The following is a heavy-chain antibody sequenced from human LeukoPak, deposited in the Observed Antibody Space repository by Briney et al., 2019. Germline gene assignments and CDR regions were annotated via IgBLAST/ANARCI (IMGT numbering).Heavy chain of an antibody. CDR3: AKDEAAGTPNFFDF. CDR1: GFIFSTYS. J-gene: IGHJ4*02. CDR2: ISASGGTT. Sequence: GGSLRLSCAASGFIFSTYSLSWVRQAPGKGLEWVSGISASGGTTYYADSVKGRFSISRDNSQNTLYLQMNSLRGDDTAVYFCAKDEAAGTPNFFDFWGQGTLVTVSS. D-gene: IGHD6-13*01. V-gene: IGHV3-23*01.